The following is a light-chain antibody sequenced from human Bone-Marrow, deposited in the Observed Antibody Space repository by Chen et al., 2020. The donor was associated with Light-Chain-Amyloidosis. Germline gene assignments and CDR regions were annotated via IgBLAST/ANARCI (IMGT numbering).Light chain of an antibody. CDR2: GSS. V-gene: IGKV3-20*01. CDR3: QEYGTSPLT. J-gene: IGKJ4*01. CDR1: QTISSNY. Sequence: EIVLTQSPGTLSLSPGEGANLSCRASQTISSNYLTWYQQKFGQAPRLLTYGSSSRATGIPDRLTGSESETDFTLTINKLEPEDFAMYYCQEYGTSPLTVGEGTKVEIQ.